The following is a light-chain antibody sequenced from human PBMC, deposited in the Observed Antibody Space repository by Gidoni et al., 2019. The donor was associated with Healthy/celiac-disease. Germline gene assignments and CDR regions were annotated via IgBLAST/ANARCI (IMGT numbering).Light chain of an antibody. CDR3: QQLNSYLYT. Sequence: DSQLTQSPSFLSASVGDRGTITCRASQGISSYLAWYQQKPGKAPKLLIYAASTLQSGVPSRFRGSGSGTEFTLPIRSLQPEDFATYYCQQLNSYLYTFGQGTKLEIK. V-gene: IGKV1-9*01. CDR1: QGISSY. CDR2: AAS. J-gene: IGKJ2*01.